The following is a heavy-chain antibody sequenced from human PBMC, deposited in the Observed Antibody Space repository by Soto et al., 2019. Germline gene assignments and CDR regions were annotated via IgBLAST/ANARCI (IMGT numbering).Heavy chain of an antibody. CDR1: GFTFSSYA. CDR2: VSIGGST. D-gene: IGHD2-15*01. V-gene: IGHV3-23*01. Sequence: DVQLLESGGGLVQPEGSLRLSCEASGFTFSSYAMGWVRQGPGKGLEWVAVVSIGGSTHYADSVRGRFTISRDNSKNTLSLQMNSLTAEDTALYFCAKRRGAGGHFDYWGQGALVTVSS. J-gene: IGHJ4*02. CDR3: AKRRGAGGHFDY.